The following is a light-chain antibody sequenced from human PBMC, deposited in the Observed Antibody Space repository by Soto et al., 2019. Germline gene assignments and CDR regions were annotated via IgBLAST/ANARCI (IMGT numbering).Light chain of an antibody. V-gene: IGLV2-14*03. CDR2: DVG. CDR3: SSYTSSSTVV. J-gene: IGLJ2*01. Sequence: QSALTQPASVSGSPGQSITISCTGTSSDVGGYNYVSWYQHHPGKAPKLMIYDVGNRPSGVSNRFSGSKSGNTASLTISGLQAEDEADYYCSSYTSSSTVVFGGGTKVTVL. CDR1: SSDVGGYNY.